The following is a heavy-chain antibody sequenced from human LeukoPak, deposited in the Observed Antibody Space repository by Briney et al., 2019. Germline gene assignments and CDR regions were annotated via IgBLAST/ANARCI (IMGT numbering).Heavy chain of an antibody. Sequence: PSVTLSLTCTVSGGSISSSSYYWGWIRQPPGKGLEWIGSIYYSGSTYYNPSLKSRVTISVDTSKNQFSLKLSSVTAADTAVYYCARDSSLGWFDPWGQGTLVTVSS. J-gene: IGHJ5*02. CDR2: IYYSGST. V-gene: IGHV4-39*07. CDR1: GGSISSSSYY. CDR3: ARDSSLGWFDP. D-gene: IGHD6-6*01.